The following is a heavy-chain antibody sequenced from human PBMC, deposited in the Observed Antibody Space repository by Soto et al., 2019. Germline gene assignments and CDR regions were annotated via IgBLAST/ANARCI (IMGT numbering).Heavy chain of an antibody. CDR1: GYTFNSYG. D-gene: IGHD1-26*01. CDR2: ISDYNGKT. Sequence: QVKLVQSGAEVKQPGDSVKDSCRATGYTFNSYGITWVRQAPGQGLEWMGWISDYNGKTNHAPKFQGRVTLTTDTSTSTAYLDLGSLTSDATAVYYSVSSWYSASWYYFEHWCQRTLATVSS. J-gene: IGHJ4*02. CDR3: VSSWYSASWYYFEH. V-gene: IGHV1-18*01.